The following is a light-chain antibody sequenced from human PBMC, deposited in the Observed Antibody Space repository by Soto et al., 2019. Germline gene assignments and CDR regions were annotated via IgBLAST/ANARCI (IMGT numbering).Light chain of an antibody. CDR3: QQYGSSPIT. CDR1: QSISGS. J-gene: IGKJ5*01. Sequence: DIQMTQSPSTLSASVGDRVTITCRASQSISGSLAWYQQKPGTVPKLLIYKASGLESGVPSRFSGSGSGTDFTLTISRLEPEDFAVYYCQQYGSSPITFGQGTRLEIK. V-gene: IGKV1-5*03. CDR2: KAS.